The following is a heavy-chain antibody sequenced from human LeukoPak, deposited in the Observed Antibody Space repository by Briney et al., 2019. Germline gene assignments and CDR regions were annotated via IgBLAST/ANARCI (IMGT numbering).Heavy chain of an antibody. Sequence: PGGSLRLSYAASGFTFSSYEMNWVRQAPGKGLEWVSYISSSGSTIYYADSVKGRFTISRDNAKNSLYLQMNSLRAEDTAVYYCARGSGITMVRGVADYWGRGTLVTVSS. J-gene: IGHJ4*02. V-gene: IGHV3-48*03. CDR3: ARGSGITMVRGVADY. CDR1: GFTFSSYE. CDR2: ISSSGSTI. D-gene: IGHD3-10*01.